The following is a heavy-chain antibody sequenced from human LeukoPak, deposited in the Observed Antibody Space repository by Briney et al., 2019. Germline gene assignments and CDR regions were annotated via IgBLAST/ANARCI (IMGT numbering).Heavy chain of an antibody. D-gene: IGHD3-22*01. Sequence: PSETLSLTCAVYGGSFSGYYWSWIRQPPGKGLEWIGEINHSGSTNYNPSLKSRVTISVDATTNQFSLKLSCVTAAETAVYYCARGSYDSSGYYAFDISGQGTMVTASS. CDR1: GGSFSGYY. CDR3: ARGSYDSSGYYAFDI. J-gene: IGHJ3*02. CDR2: INHSGST. V-gene: IGHV4-34*01.